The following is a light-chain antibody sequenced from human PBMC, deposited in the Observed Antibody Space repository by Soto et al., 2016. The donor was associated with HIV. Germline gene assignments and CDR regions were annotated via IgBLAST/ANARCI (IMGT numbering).Light chain of an antibody. CDR1: NIGSKV. CDR2: DDA. V-gene: IGLV3-21*03. Sequence: SYVLTQPPSVSVAPGKTARITCRGMNIGSKVVHWYQLKPGQAPILVVFDDANRPSAIPERFSGANSGSTATLTISRVEAGDEADYYCQVWDTNTDHWVFGGGTKLTVL. CDR3: QVWDTNTDHWV. J-gene: IGLJ3*02.